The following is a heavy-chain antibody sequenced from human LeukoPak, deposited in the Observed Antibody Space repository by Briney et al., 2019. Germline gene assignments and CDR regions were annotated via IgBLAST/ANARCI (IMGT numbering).Heavy chain of an antibody. CDR2: IYYSGST. Sequence: PSQTLSLTCTVSGGSISSGGSYWSWIRQHPGKGLEWIGYIYYSGSTYYNPSLKSRVTISVDTSKNQFSLKLSSVTAADTAVYYCARKVDIGLVYFDYWGQGTLVTVSS. CDR3: ARKVDIGLVYFDY. J-gene: IGHJ4*02. CDR1: GGSISSGGSY. V-gene: IGHV4-31*03. D-gene: IGHD5-12*01.